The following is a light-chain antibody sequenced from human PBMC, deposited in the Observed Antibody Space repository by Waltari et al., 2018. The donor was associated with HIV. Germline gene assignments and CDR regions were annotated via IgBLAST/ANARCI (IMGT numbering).Light chain of an antibody. CDR3: QQYHGNLWT. CDR1: QCINNW. Sequence: IQMTQSPSTLSASVGDTVTITCRASQCINNWLAWYQQKPGKVPKVLIYKTSTLESGVPSRCSGSGSGTEFTLTISSLQPDDFATYYCQQYHGNLWTFGQGTKVGIK. CDR2: KTS. V-gene: IGKV1-5*03. J-gene: IGKJ1*01.